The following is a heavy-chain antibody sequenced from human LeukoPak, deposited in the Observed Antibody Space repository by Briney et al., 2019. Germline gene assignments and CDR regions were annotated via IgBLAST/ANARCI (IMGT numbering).Heavy chain of an antibody. CDR1: GFTFSRYS. V-gene: IGHV3-64*01. CDR2: ISSNGGST. CDR3: ARGGAYSGSYYFDY. J-gene: IGHJ4*02. Sequence: GGSLRLSCAASGFTFSRYSMHWVRQAPGKGLEYVSAISSNGGSTYYANSVKGRFTISRDNSKNTLYLQMGSLRSEDTAVYYCARGGAYSGSYYFDYWGQGTLVTVSS. D-gene: IGHD1-26*01.